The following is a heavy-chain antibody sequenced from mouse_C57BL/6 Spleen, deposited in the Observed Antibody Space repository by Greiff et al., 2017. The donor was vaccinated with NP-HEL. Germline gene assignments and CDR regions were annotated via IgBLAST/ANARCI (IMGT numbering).Heavy chain of an antibody. CDR1: GYAFSSSW. CDR3: ATPAFWYCDV. Sequence: QVQLQQSGPELVKPGASVKISCKASGYAFSSSWMNWVKQRPGKGLEWIGRIYPGDGDTNYNGKFKGKATLTADKSSSTAYMQLISLTSEDSAVYFCATPAFWYCDVWGTGTTVTVSS. V-gene: IGHV1-82*01. CDR2: IYPGDGDT. J-gene: IGHJ1*03.